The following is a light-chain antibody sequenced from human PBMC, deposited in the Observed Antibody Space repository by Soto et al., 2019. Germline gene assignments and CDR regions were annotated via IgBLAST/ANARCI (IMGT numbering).Light chain of an antibody. CDR2: GNN. CDR1: SSNIGAGYD. J-gene: IGLJ3*02. V-gene: IGLV1-40*01. CDR3: QSYDSSLSGSVV. Sequence: QSALTQPPSVSGAPGQRVTISCTGSSSNIGAGYDVHWYQQLPGTAPKLLMYGNNNRPSGVPDRFSGSKSGTSASLAITGLQAEDEADYYCQSYDSSLSGSVVFGGGTKRTVL.